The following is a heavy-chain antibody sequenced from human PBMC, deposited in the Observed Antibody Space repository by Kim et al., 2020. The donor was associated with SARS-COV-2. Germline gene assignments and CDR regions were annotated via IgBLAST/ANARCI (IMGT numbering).Heavy chain of an antibody. D-gene: IGHD6-19*01. CDR3: ARTVAGRIDAFDV. V-gene: IGHV3-7*03. Sequence: YVDSMKGRFTISRDNAPNSLYLHVTSLRAEDTAVYYCARTVAGRIDAFDVWGQGTMVTVSS. J-gene: IGHJ3*01.